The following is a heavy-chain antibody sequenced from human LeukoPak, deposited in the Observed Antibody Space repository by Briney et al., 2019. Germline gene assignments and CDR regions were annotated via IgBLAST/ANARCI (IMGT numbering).Heavy chain of an antibody. CDR1: GFTFSDYY. CDR2: ISSSGSTI. CDR3: AGTYYYGSGIYDF. J-gene: IGHJ4*02. D-gene: IGHD3-10*01. Sequence: PGGSLRLSYAASGFTFSDYYMSWIRQAPGKGLEWVSYISSSGSTIYYADSVKGRFTISRDNAKNSLYLQMNSLRAEDTAVYYCAGTYYYGSGIYDFWGQGTLVTVSS. V-gene: IGHV3-11*04.